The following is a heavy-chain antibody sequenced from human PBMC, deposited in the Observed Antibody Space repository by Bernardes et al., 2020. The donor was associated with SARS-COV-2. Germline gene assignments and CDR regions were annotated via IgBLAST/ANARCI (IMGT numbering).Heavy chain of an antibody. V-gene: IGHV3-53*01. CDR1: GFTVTSSH. D-gene: IGHD5-18*01. Sequence: GGSLRLSCAASGFTVTSSHMSWVRQAPGKGLEWVSLIDSVGNIYNADSVKGRFTISRDNSKNTVYLQMNSLRAEDTALYYCARAPTMELWLRGYYFDYWGLGTLLTVSS. J-gene: IGHJ4*02. CDR3: ARAPTMELWLRGYYFDY. CDR2: IDSVGNI.